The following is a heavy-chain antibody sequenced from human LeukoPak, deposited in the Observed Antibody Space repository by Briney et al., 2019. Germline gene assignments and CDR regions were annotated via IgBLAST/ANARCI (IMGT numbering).Heavy chain of an antibody. D-gene: IGHD6-25*01. V-gene: IGHV3-11*01. CDR1: GFTFSDYY. Sequence: GGSLRLSCAASGFTFSDYYMSWIRQVPGKGLEWVSYISSSGSTIYYADSVKGRFTISRDNAKNSLYLQMNSLRAEDTAVYYCASGRQRLYYYGMDVWGQGTTVTVSS. CDR3: ASGRQRLYYYGMDV. J-gene: IGHJ6*02. CDR2: ISSSGSTI.